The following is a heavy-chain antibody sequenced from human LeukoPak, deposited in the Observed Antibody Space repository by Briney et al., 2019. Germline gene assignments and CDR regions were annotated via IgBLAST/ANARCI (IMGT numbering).Heavy chain of an antibody. J-gene: IGHJ5*02. Sequence: GASVKVSCKASGYTFTSYDINWVRQATGQGLEWMGWMNPNSGNTGYAQKFQGRVTMTRNTSISTAYMELSSLRSEDTAVYYCARDSQKYYDFWSGFLENLDPWGQGTLVTVSS. V-gene: IGHV1-8*01. CDR1: GYTFTSYD. D-gene: IGHD3-3*01. CDR2: MNPNSGNT. CDR3: ARDSQKYYDFWSGFLENLDP.